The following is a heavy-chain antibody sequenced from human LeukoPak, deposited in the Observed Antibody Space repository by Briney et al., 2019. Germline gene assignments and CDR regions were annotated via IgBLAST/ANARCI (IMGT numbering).Heavy chain of an antibody. V-gene: IGHV3-53*04. CDR2: FYGGSNT. D-gene: IGHD3-10*01. J-gene: IGHJ4*02. CDR3: ARDSGDYYGSGPFDC. CDR1: GFTVSSNY. Sequence: PGGSLRLSCAASGFTVSSNYMSWVRQAPGKGLEWVSFFYGGSNTFYADSVKGRFTISRHNSKNTLYLQMNSLRPEDTAVYYCARDSGDYYGSGPFDCWGQGSLVIVSS.